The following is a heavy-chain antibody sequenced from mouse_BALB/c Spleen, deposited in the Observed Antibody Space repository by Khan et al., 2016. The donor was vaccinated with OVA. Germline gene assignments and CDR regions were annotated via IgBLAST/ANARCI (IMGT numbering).Heavy chain of an antibody. V-gene: IGHV1-7*01. J-gene: IGHJ2*01. CDR1: GYTFTTYW. Sequence: QIQLQQSGTELAKPGASVKMSCKASGYTFTTYWMHWVKQRPGQGLEWIGYINPTSGYTDYNEKFKDQATFSADKSYSTLYMQLSSLTSEDSAGYYWARDRIDYGGQGTTLTVSS. CDR2: INPTSGYT. CDR3: ARDRIDY.